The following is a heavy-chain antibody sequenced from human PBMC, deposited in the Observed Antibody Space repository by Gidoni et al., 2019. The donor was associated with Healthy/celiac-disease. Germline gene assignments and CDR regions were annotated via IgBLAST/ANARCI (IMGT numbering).Heavy chain of an antibody. CDR3: AILPPYCSGGSCYPDY. J-gene: IGHJ4*02. D-gene: IGHD2-15*01. CDR1: GCPISSYY. CDR2: IYYSGST. Sequence: QVQLQESGPGLVKPSETLSLTCTASGCPISSYYWSWIRQPPGKGLEWIWYIYYSGSTNYNPSLKSRVTISVDTSKNQFSLKLSSVTAADTAVYYCAILPPYCSGGSCYPDYWGQGTLVTVSS. V-gene: IGHV4-59*08.